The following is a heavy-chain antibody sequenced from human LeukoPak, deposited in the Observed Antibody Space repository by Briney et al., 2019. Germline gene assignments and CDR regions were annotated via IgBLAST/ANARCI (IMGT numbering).Heavy chain of an antibody. Sequence: PGGSLRLSCAASGFTFDDYGMSWVRQAPGKGLVWVSGLNSDGSSTSYADSVKGRFTISRDNAKNTLYLQMNSLRAEDTAVYYCARDGSSRRSGWYEGDFDYWGQGTLVTVSS. CDR2: LNSDGSST. CDR3: ARDGSSRRSGWYEGDFDY. J-gene: IGHJ4*02. D-gene: IGHD6-19*01. CDR1: GFTFDDYG. V-gene: IGHV3-74*01.